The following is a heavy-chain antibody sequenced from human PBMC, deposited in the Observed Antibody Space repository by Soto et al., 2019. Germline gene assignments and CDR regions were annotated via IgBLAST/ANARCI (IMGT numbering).Heavy chain of an antibody. V-gene: IGHV4-61*01. D-gene: IGHD1-26*01. J-gene: IGHJ4*02. Sequence: SETLSLTCSVAGESVNSGSHYWTSIRHPPGKTLGWIGHISYSGKTDFNPSLRSRATLSRDTSKNQFSLRLTSVTAAATAVYYCAGALGGKTLSFYHFENWGQGAMVTVSS. CDR1: GESVNSGSHY. CDR2: ISYSGKT. CDR3: AGALGGKTLSFYHFEN.